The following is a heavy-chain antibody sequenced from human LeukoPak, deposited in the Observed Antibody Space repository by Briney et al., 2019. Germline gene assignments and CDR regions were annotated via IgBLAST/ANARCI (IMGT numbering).Heavy chain of an antibody. CDR3: ARGRRSSGRHDAFDI. J-gene: IGHJ3*02. V-gene: IGHV4-59*01. CDR2: IYYSGNT. CDR1: GGSISNYY. Sequence: SETLSLTCTVFGGSISNYYWSWIRPPPGKGLEWIAYIYYSGNTNYNPSLKSRVTMSVDTSKNHFSLKLSSMTTADTAVYYCARGRRSSGRHDAFDIWGQGTMVTVSS. D-gene: IGHD2-15*01.